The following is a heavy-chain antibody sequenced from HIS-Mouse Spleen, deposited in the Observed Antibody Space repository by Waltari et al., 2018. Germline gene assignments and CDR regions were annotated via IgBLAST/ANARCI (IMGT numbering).Heavy chain of an antibody. CDR1: GYSIRRGYY. CDR3: AREPHLQLELAFDI. CDR2: IYHSGGT. J-gene: IGHJ3*02. V-gene: IGHV4-38-2*02. Sequence: QVQLQESGPGLVKPSETLSLTCTVSGYSIRRGYYWGWIRQPPGKGLEWIGSIYHSGGTYYHPSLKSRVTISVDTSKNQFSLKLSSVTAADTAVYYCAREPHLQLELAFDIWGQGTMVTVSS. D-gene: IGHD1-1*01.